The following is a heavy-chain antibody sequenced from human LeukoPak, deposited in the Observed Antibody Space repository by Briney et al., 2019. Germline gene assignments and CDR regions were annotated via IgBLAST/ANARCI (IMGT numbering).Heavy chain of an antibody. CDR2: IYSGGST. J-gene: IGHJ3*02. V-gene: IGHV3-66*02. Sequence: GGSLRLSCAASGFTFSTNYMSWVRQAPGKGLEWVSVIYSGGSTYYADSVKGRFTISRDNSKNTLYLQMNSLRAEDTAVYYCARERGSGQYAFDIWGQGTMVTVSS. D-gene: IGHD3-10*01. CDR1: GFTFSTNY. CDR3: ARERGSGQYAFDI.